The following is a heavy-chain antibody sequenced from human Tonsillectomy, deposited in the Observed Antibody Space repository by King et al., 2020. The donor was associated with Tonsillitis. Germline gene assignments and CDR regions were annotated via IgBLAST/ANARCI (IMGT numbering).Heavy chain of an antibody. CDR1: GGSINNYY. Sequence: QLQESGPGLVKPSETLSLTCTVSGGSINNYYWSWIRQPPGKGLEWIGYIYYSGRTNYNPSLKSRVTISVDTSKNQFSLKLSSVTAADTAVYYCARVSDYDSSAYYHIFDYWGQGTLVTVSS. J-gene: IGHJ4*02. CDR3: ARVSDYDSSAYYHIFDY. V-gene: IGHV4-59*01. D-gene: IGHD3-22*01. CDR2: IYYSGRT.